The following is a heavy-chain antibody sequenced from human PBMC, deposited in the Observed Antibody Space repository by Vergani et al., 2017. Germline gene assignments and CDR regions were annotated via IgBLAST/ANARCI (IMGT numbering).Heavy chain of an antibody. J-gene: IGHJ4*02. D-gene: IGHD3-10*01. V-gene: IGHV4-39*07. CDR2: IYYSGST. Sequence: QVQLQESGPGLVKPSETLSLTCTVSGYSISSSSYYWGWIRQPPGKGLEWIGSIYYSGSTNYNPSLTSRVTISVDTSKNQFSLKLSSVTAADTAVYYCARGRVWFGELGFDYWGQGTLVTVSS. CDR1: GYSISSSSYY. CDR3: ARGRVWFGELGFDY.